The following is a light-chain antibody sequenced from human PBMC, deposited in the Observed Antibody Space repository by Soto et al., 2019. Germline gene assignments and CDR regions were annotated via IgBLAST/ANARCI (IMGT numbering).Light chain of an antibody. CDR3: QQYHSSPWT. V-gene: IGKV3-20*01. CDR1: QSVSSSY. Sequence: EIVLTQSPGTLSLSTGERATLSCRASQSVSSSYLAWYQQKPGQPPRLLIYGASSRVTGIPDRFSGSGSETDFTLTISSLEPEDFAVYYCQQYHSSPWTFGQGTKVDIK. CDR2: GAS. J-gene: IGKJ1*01.